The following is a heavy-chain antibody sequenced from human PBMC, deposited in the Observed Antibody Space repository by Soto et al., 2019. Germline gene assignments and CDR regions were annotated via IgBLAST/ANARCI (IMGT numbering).Heavy chain of an antibody. CDR2: ISYSGST. CDR3: ARGVAR. Sequence: PSETLSLTCTVSGGSISSCNYYWSWIRQHPGKGLEWIGYISYSGSTYYNPSLKSRVAISVDTSKNQFSLNLSSVTAADTAVYYCARGVARWGQGTLVTVSS. D-gene: IGHD3-10*01. J-gene: IGHJ1*01. CDR1: GGSISSCNYY. V-gene: IGHV4-31*03.